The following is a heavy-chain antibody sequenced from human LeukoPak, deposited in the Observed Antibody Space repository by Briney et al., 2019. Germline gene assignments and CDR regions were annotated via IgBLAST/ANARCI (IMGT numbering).Heavy chain of an antibody. CDR3: ARVAAGNLYYFDY. CDR2: INHSGST. Sequence: SETLSLTCAVYGGSFSGYYWSWIRQPPGKGLEWIGEINHSGSTNYNPSLKSRVTISVDTSKNQFSLKLSPVTAADTAVYYCARVAAGNLYYFDYWGQGTLVTVSS. D-gene: IGHD6-13*01. V-gene: IGHV4-34*01. CDR1: GGSFSGYY. J-gene: IGHJ4*02.